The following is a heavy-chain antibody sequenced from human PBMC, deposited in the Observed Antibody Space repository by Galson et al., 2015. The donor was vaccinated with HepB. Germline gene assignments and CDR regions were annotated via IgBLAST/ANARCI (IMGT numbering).Heavy chain of an antibody. V-gene: IGHV1-2*06. CDR1: GYTFTGYY. CDR2: INPNSGGT. J-gene: IGHJ4*02. Sequence: SVKVSCKASGYTFTGYYMHWVRQAPGQGLEWMGRINPNSGGTNYAQKFQGRVTMTRDTSISTAYMELSRLRSDDTAVYYCLIVGATTDYFDYWGQGTLVTVSS. CDR3: LIVGATTDYFDY. D-gene: IGHD1-26*01.